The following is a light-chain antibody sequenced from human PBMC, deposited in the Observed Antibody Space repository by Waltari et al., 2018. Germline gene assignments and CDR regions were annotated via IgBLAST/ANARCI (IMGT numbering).Light chain of an antibody. V-gene: IGLV4-69*01. CDR1: SGHSSYA. Sequence: QLVLTQSPSASASLGASVKLTCTLSSGHSSYAIAWHQQQPEKGPRYLMKLNSDGSHSKGDGIPDRFSGSSSGAERYLTISSLQSEDEAVYYCQTWGTGVFGGGTKLTVL. CDR3: QTWGTGV. CDR2: LNSDGSH. J-gene: IGLJ3*02.